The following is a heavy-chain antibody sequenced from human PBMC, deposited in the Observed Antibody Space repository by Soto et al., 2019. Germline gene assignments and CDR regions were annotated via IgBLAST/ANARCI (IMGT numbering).Heavy chain of an antibody. CDR1: GGSIGSYY. J-gene: IGHJ6*02. V-gene: IGHV4-59*01. CDR3: ARTESSSWSFFYYGMDV. D-gene: IGHD6-13*01. CDR2: VYYSDGT. Sequence: LSLTCTVTGGSIGSYYWSWIRQSPGRGLEWIGCVYYSDGTNYNPSLKSRATMSMDKSNSQFSLRLRSVTAADTAVYYCARTESSSWSFFYYGMDVWGQGTTVTVSS.